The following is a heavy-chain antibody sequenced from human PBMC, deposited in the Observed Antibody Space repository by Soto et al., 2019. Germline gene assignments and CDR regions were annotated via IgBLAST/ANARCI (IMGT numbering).Heavy chain of an antibody. Sequence: GGSLRLSCAASGFTFSAYPMHWVRQAPGKGLEWVAVISYDGSNKYYADSVKGRFTISRDNSKNTVYLEMNSLRAEDTAVYFCARGWNWVGHFDYWGQGTLVTVSS. J-gene: IGHJ4*02. CDR1: GFTFSAYP. D-gene: IGHD1-7*01. V-gene: IGHV3-30-3*01. CDR2: ISYDGSNK. CDR3: ARGWNWVGHFDY.